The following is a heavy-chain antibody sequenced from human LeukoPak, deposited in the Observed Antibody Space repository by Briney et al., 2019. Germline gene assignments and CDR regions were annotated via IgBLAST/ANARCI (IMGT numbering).Heavy chain of an antibody. CDR2: IIPIFGTA. J-gene: IGHJ4*02. CDR1: GGTFISYA. CDR3: AREGGGSYLTRDFDY. D-gene: IGHD3-16*01. V-gene: IGHV1-69*05. Sequence: ASVKVSCKASGGTFISYAISWVRQAPGQGLEWMGRIIPIFGTANYAQRFQGRVTITTDESTSTAYMELSSLRSEDTAVYYCAREGGGSYLTRDFDYWGQGTLVTVSP.